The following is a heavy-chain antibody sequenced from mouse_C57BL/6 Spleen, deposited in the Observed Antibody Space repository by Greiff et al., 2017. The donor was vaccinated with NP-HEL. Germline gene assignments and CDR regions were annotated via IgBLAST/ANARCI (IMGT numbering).Heavy chain of an antibody. CDR1: GYTFTDYE. CDR2: IDPETGGT. CDR3: ARAITTVVVGDY. J-gene: IGHJ2*01. Sequence: VQLQQSGAELVRPGASVTLSCKASGYTFTDYEMHWVKQTPVHGLEWIGAIDPETGGTAYNQKFKGKAILTADKSSSTAYMELRSLTSEDSAVYYCARAITTVVVGDYWGQGTTLTVSS. D-gene: IGHD1-1*01. V-gene: IGHV1-15*01.